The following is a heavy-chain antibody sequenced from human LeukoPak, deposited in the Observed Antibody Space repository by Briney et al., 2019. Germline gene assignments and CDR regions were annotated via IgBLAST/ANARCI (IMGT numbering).Heavy chain of an antibody. CDR1: GGTFSNYA. CDR2: IIPIFGTA. CDR3: ARESDIQLWLGTGYFDY. J-gene: IGHJ4*02. V-gene: IGHV1-69*13. Sequence: SVKVSCKASGGTFSNYAISWVRQAPGQGLEWMGGIIPIFGTANYAQKFQGRVTITADESTSTAYMELSSLRSEDTAVYYCARESDIQLWLGTGYFDYWGQGTLVTVSS. D-gene: IGHD5-18*01.